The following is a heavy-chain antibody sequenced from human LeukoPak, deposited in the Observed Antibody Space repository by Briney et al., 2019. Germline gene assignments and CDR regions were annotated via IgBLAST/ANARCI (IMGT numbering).Heavy chain of an antibody. V-gene: IGHV6-1*01. J-gene: IGHJ4*02. D-gene: IGHD3-10*01. CDR3: AAGSSGSSHYYFDY. CDR2: TWYRSRWYN. Sequence: PSQTPSLTCAISGDSVSSNSAAWHWIRQSPSRGLEWLGRTWYRSRWYNEYAVSVKSRITINPDTSKNQFSLKLNSVTPEDTAVYYCAAGSSGSSHYYFDYWGQGTLVTVSS. CDR1: GDSVSSNSAA.